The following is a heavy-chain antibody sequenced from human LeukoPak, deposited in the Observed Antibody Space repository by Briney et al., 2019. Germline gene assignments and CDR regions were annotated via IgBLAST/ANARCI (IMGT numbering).Heavy chain of an antibody. Sequence: GGSLRLSCAASGFTVSSNYMSWVRQAPGKGLEWVSVIYSGGSTYYAGSVKGRFTISRDNSKNTLYLQMNSLRAEDTAVYYCAKDGRYSGYDPFDYWGQGTLVTVSS. CDR3: AKDGRYSGYDPFDY. CDR2: IYSGGST. D-gene: IGHD5-12*01. CDR1: GFTVSSNY. V-gene: IGHV3-53*01. J-gene: IGHJ4*02.